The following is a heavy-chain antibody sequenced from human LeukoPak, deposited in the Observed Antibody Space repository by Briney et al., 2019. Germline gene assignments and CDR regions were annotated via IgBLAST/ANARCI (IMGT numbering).Heavy chain of an antibody. CDR1: GFTFSSYW. CDR3: AKAEIQYSSGWHLFDY. V-gene: IGHV3-7*01. CDR2: IKQDGSEK. J-gene: IGHJ4*02. Sequence: GGSLRLSCAASGFTFSSYWMSWVRQAPGKGLEWVANIKQDGSEKYYADSVKGRFTISRDNSKNTLYLQMNSLRAEDTAVYYCAKAEIQYSSGWHLFDYWGQGTLVTVSS. D-gene: IGHD6-19*01.